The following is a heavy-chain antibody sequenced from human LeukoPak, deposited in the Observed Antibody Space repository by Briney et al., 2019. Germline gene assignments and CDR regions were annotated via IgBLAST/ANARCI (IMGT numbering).Heavy chain of an antibody. V-gene: IGHV3-23*01. CDR2: MSGSGANT. CDR3: AKDSIGATGFGSGDY. D-gene: IGHD3-10*01. CDR1: GFTFSSHA. Sequence: GGSLRLSCAASGFTFSSHAMTWVRQAPGKGLKWVSDMSGSGANTHYADSVKGRFTISRDNSKNTLYLQMNSLRAEDTAVYYCAKDSIGATGFGSGDYWGQGTLVTVSS. J-gene: IGHJ4*02.